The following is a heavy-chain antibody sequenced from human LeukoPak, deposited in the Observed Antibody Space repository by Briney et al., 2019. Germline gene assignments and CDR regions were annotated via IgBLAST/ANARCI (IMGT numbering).Heavy chain of an antibody. CDR2: IRYDGSNK. J-gene: IGHJ4*02. V-gene: IGHV3-30*02. CDR3: ARAPGSNYYDSSGYLGEFDY. D-gene: IGHD3-22*01. CDR1: GFTFRSYW. Sequence: GGSLRLSCIVSGFTFRSYWMSWIRQAPGKGLEWVAFIRYDGSNKYYADSVKGRFTISRDNAKNSLYLQMNSLRAEDTAVYYCARAPGSNYYDSSGYLGEFDYWGQGTLVTVSS.